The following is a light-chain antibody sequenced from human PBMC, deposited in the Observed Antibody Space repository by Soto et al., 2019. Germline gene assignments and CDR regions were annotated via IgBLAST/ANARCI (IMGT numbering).Light chain of an antibody. CDR3: SSYRSSSTL. CDR2: EVN. V-gene: IGLV2-14*01. CDR1: SSDVGGSNY. J-gene: IGLJ2*01. Sequence: QSALTQPASVSGSPGQSITISCTGTSSDVGGSNYVSWYQQHPGKAPNLMIYEVNNRPSGVSNRFSGSKSGNTASLTISGLQSEDEADYYCSSYRSSSTLFGGGTKLTVL.